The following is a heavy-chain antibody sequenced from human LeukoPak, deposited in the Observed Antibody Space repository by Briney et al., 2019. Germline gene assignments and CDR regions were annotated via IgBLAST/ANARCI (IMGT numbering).Heavy chain of an antibody. Sequence: ASVKVSCKASGYTFKNYDINWVRQATGQGLEWMGGIIPIFGTANYAQKFQGRVTITADESTSTAYMELSSLRSEDTAVYYCARERNGRHCSSTSCPIDYWGQGTLVTVSS. CDR3: ARERNGRHCSSTSCPIDY. CDR2: IIPIFGTA. V-gene: IGHV1-69*13. CDR1: GYTFKNYD. J-gene: IGHJ4*02. D-gene: IGHD2-2*01.